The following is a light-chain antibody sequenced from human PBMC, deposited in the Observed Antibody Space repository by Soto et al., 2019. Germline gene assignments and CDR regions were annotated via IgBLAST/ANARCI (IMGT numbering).Light chain of an antibody. CDR3: SSYTGSSSVV. J-gene: IGLJ2*01. Sequence: QSVLTQPASVSGSPGQSITISCTGTSSDVGGYNYVSWYQQHPGKAPKLMIYDVSNRPSGVSNRFSGSKSGNTASLTISGLQAEDEADYYCSSYTGSSSVVFGGGTKLTGL. CDR2: DVS. CDR1: SSDVGGYNY. V-gene: IGLV2-14*01.